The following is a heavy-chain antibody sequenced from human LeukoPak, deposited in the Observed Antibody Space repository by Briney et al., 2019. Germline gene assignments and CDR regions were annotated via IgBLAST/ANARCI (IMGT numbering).Heavy chain of an antibody. CDR1: GGSISSGDYY. Sequence: SETLSLTCTVSGGSISSGDYYWSWIRQPPGKGLEWIGYIYYSGSTYYNPSLKSRVTISVDTSKNQFSLKLSSVTAADTAVYYCARGPGLSYYYYYGMDVWGQGTTVTVSS. J-gene: IGHJ6*02. CDR2: IYYSGST. V-gene: IGHV4-30-4*01. CDR3: ARGPGLSYYYYYGMDV. D-gene: IGHD1-14*01.